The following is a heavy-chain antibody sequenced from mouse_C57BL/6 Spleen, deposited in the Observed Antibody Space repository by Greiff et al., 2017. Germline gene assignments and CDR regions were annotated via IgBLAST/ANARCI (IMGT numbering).Heavy chain of an antibody. J-gene: IGHJ2*01. V-gene: IGHV1-9*01. CDR1: GYTFTGYW. D-gene: IGHD3-3*01. CDR2: ILPGSGST. Sequence: QVQLKQSGAELMKPGASVKLSCKASGYTFTGYWIEWVKQRPGHGLEWIGEILPGSGSTNYNEKFKGKATFTADKSSNKAYMLLSSLTTEDSAIYYCARREGRNELDYWGQGTTLTVSS. CDR3: ARREGRNELDY.